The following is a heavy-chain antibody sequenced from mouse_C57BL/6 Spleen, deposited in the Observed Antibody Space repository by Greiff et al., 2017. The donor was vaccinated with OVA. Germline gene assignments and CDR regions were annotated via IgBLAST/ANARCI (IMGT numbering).Heavy chain of an antibody. D-gene: IGHD1-1*01. V-gene: IGHV1-55*01. CDR3: ARDGRTTVVEGWYFDV. CDR2: IYPGSGST. Sequence: QVQLQQPGAELVKPGASVKMSCKASGYTFTSYWITWVKQRPGQGLEWIGDIYPGSGSTNYNEKFKSKATLTVDTSSSTAYMQLSSLTSEDSAVYYCARDGRTTVVEGWYFDVWGTGTTVTVSS. CDR1: GYTFTSYW. J-gene: IGHJ1*03.